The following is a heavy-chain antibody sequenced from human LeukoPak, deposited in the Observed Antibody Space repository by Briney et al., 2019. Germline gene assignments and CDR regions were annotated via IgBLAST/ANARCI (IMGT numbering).Heavy chain of an antibody. CDR1: GFTFSSYW. Sequence: GGSLRLSCAASGFTFSSYWMSWVRQAPGKGLEWVANIKQDGRDKYYVDSVKGRFTISRDNAKNSLYLQMNSLKTEDTAVYYCTTDLYCSSTSCYNSFDYWGQGTLVTVSS. V-gene: IGHV3-7*03. CDR2: IKQDGRDK. CDR3: TTDLYCSSTSCYNSFDY. J-gene: IGHJ4*02. D-gene: IGHD2-2*02.